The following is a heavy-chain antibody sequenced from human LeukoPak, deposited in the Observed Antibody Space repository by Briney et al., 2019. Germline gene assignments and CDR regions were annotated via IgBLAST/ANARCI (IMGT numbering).Heavy chain of an antibody. Sequence: SGTLSLTCAVSGGSISSSNWWSWVRQPPGKGLEWIGEIYHSGSTNYNPSLKSRVTISVDKSKNQFSLKLSSVTAADTAVYYCARTPGYCSGGSCQGGMDVWGQGTTVTVSS. J-gene: IGHJ6*02. V-gene: IGHV4-4*02. D-gene: IGHD2-15*01. CDR1: GGSISSSNW. CDR3: ARTPGYCSGGSCQGGMDV. CDR2: IYHSGST.